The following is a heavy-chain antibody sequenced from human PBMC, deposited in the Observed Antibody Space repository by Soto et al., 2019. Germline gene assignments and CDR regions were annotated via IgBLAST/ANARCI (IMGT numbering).Heavy chain of an antibody. J-gene: IGHJ5*02. Sequence: EEQLLQSGGGVVQSGGSLRLSCEASGFLFSSYAMNWVRQAPGKGLEWVSSISSHGDTTYYAESVRGRFTISRDNSKNALVLQMNSLRAGDTAVYFCARDHYDFWSGFTPTIWFPPWGQGTLVTVSS. D-gene: IGHD3-3*01. V-gene: IGHV3-23*01. CDR2: ISSHGDTT. CDR1: GFLFSSYA. CDR3: ARDHYDFWSGFTPTIWFPP.